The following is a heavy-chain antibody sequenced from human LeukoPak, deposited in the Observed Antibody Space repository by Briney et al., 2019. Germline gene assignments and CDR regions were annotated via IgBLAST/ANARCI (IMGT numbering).Heavy chain of an antibody. J-gene: IGHJ4*02. CDR3: AKDRDSSSSAPGDYFDY. CDR2: MSFDGVNK. Sequence: GGSLRLSCAASGFSFTTYSMHWVRQAPGKGLEWVAVMSFDGVNKHYVDSVKGRFTISRDNSKNTLYLQMNSLRAEDTAVYYCAKDRDSSSSAPGDYFDYWGQGTLVTVSS. V-gene: IGHV3-30-3*01. CDR1: GFSFTTYS. D-gene: IGHD6-6*01.